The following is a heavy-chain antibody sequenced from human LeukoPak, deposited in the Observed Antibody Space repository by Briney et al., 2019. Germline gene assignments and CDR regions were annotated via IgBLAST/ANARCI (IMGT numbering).Heavy chain of an antibody. V-gene: IGHV4-38-2*02. Sequence: PSETLSLTCSVSGYSITSGLHWDWIRPPPGKGLEWVGIIYRGGNLYYNPSVKSRVTISDDTAKIQFSLKLRSLRAPGKAVSYCVRSYNGDPPNRGSNAFHIWGAGTMVTVSS. CDR1: GYSITSGLH. D-gene: IGHD1-14*01. CDR2: IYRGGNL. CDR3: VRSYNGDPPNRGSNAFHI. J-gene: IGHJ3*02.